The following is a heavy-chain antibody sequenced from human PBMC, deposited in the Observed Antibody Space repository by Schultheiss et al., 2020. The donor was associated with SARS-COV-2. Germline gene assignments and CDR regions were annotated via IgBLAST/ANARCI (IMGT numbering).Heavy chain of an antibody. CDR3: ARLTELRGFDI. J-gene: IGHJ3*02. CDR1: GFTFSSYA. Sequence: GESLKISCAASGFTFSSYAMSWVRQAPGKGLEWVSAISGSGGSTYYADSVKGRFTISRDNAKNSLYLQMNSLRAEDTAVYYCARLTELRGFDIWGQGTMVTVSS. V-gene: IGHV3-23*01. D-gene: IGHD1-7*01. CDR2: ISGSGGST.